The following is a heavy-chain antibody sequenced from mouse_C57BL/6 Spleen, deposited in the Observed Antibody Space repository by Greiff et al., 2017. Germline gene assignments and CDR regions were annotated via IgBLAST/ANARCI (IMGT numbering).Heavy chain of an antibody. J-gene: IGHJ2*01. CDR1: GFNIKDYY. CDR2: IDPEDGDT. D-gene: IGHD1-1*01. V-gene: IGHV14-1*01. Sequence: EVQLQQSGAELVRPGASVKLSCTASGFNIKDYYMHWVKQRPEQGLEWIGRIDPEDGDTEYAPKFQGKATMTADTSSHTAYLQLSSLTSEDTAVYYCTRRITTGSEWGQGTTLTVSS. CDR3: TRRITTGSE.